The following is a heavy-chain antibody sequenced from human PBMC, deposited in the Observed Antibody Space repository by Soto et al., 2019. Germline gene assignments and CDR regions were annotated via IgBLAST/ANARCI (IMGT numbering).Heavy chain of an antibody. CDR3: AKGSRTDSIFGQTEY. J-gene: IGHJ4*02. V-gene: IGHV3-23*01. D-gene: IGHD3-3*01. CDR1: GFTISSYA. Sequence: EVQLLESGGGLVQPGGSLRPSCEASGFTISSYAMSWVRQAPGKGLEWVSGISGSGGSTYYAGSVKGRFTISRDNSKNTLYLQMNSLRAEDTAVYYCAKGSRTDSIFGQTEYWGQGTLVTVSS. CDR2: ISGSGGST.